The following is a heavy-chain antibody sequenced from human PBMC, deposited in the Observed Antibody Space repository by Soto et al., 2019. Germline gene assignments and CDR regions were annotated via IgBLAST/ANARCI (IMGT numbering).Heavy chain of an antibody. D-gene: IGHD1-26*01. CDR3: AKGSGSYYDYFEY. V-gene: IGHV3-23*01. CDR1: GFTFATYT. J-gene: IGHJ4*02. CDR2: ITGGGST. Sequence: PGGSLRLSCAASGFTFATYTMNWFRQSPGKGLQWVSAITGGGSTCYADSVKGHFTISRDNSKETLYLQMNSLRVEDSAVYYCAKGSGSYYDYFEYWGRGTLVTVSS.